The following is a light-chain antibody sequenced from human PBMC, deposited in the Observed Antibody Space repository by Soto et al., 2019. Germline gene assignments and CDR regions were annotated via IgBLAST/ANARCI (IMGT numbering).Light chain of an antibody. CDR3: AAWDDSLSALYV. CDR2: RNN. V-gene: IGLV1-47*01. Sequence: QSVLTQPPSASGTPEQRVTISCSGSSSNIGSNYVYWYQQLPGTAPRLLIYRNNHLHSGVPDRFSGSKSGTSASLAISGLRSGDESDYYCAAWDDSLSALYVFGTGTKVTLL. CDR1: SSNIGSNY. J-gene: IGLJ1*01.